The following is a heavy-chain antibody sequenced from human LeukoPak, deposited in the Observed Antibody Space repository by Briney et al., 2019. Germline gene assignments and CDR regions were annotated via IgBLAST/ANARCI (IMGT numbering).Heavy chain of an antibody. CDR3: ARYTMVRGGYNWFDP. J-gene: IGHJ5*02. D-gene: IGHD3-10*01. Sequence: SETLSLTCTVSGGSISSYYWSWIRQPAGKGLEWIGRIYTSGSTNYNPSLKSRVAMSVDTSKNQFSLKLSSVTAADTAVYYCARYTMVRGGYNWFDPWGQGTLVTVSS. CDR1: GGSISSYY. V-gene: IGHV4-4*07. CDR2: IYTSGST.